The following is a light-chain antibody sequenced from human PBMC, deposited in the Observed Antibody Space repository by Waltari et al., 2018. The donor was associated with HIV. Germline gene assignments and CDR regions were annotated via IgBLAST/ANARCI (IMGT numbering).Light chain of an antibody. V-gene: IGKV1-12*01. CDR1: QGFSTW. CDR3: QQTNGSPLT. CDR2: GAS. Sequence: QMTPSTRYMSACVGDRVPITCRASQGFSTWLAWYQQKPGKVPQLLIPGASSLHSGVPSRFNGSGSGTQFSLTISSLQSEDFATYDCQQTNGSPLTFGGGTTLE. J-gene: IGKJ2*01.